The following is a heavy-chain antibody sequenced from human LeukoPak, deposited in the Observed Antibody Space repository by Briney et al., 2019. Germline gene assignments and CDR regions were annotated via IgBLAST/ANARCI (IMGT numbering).Heavy chain of an antibody. J-gene: IGHJ6*02. CDR1: GGSISSYY. CDR2: IYYMVGT. V-gene: IGHV4-59*01. D-gene: IGHD6-6*01. CDR3: ARVVLAARAGGMDV. Sequence: SETLSLTCTLSGGSISSYYWSWIRHPPGEGLEWIGYIYYMVGTNYNPSLKSRVTISVDTSKNQCSLKLSSVTAADTAVYFCARVVLAARAGGMDVWGQGTTVTVSS.